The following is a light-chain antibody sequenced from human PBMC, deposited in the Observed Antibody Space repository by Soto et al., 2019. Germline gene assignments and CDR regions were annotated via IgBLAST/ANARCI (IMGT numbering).Light chain of an antibody. CDR1: QGIGDT. V-gene: IGKV3-15*01. Sequence: VSRQSPATLYVSPGEGATLSCRASQGIGDTLAWYQHKPGQTPRLLIYDTSTRATGVPTRSSGSRSGAEFTLTINCLQSEDFAVYYCQPYNIWPRTVGGGAKVDIK. CDR2: DTS. J-gene: IGKJ4*01. CDR3: QPYNIWPRT.